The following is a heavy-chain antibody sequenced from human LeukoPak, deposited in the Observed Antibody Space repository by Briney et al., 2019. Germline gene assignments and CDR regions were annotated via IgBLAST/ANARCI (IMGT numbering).Heavy chain of an antibody. Sequence: ASVKVSCKASGYTFTTYAMNWVRQAPGQGLEWLGWINTYTGNPTYAQDFTGRFVFSLDTSVSTAYLQIYSLKAEDTAVYYCARLVAAGGSGSFDPWGQGTLVTVSS. V-gene: IGHV7-4-1*01. J-gene: IGHJ5*02. CDR1: GYTFTTYA. D-gene: IGHD6-13*01. CDR2: INTYTGNP. CDR3: ARLVAAGGSGSFDP.